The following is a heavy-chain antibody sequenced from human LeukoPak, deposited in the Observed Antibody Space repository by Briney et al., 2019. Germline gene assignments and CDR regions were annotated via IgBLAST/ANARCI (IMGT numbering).Heavy chain of an antibody. V-gene: IGHV1-2*06. CDR3: ASRHDPDIVLMVYAPTLLEREYGMDV. Sequence: PAASVKVSCKASGYTFTGYYMHWVRQAPGQGLEWMGRINPNSGGTNYAQKFQGRVTMTRDTSISTAYMELSRLRSDDTAVYYCASRHDPDIVLMVYAPTLLEREYGMDVWGQGTTVTVSS. CDR2: INPNSGGT. J-gene: IGHJ6*02. D-gene: IGHD2-8*01. CDR1: GYTFTGYY.